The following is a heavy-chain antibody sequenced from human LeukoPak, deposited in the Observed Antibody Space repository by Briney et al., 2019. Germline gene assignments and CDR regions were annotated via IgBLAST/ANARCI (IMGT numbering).Heavy chain of an antibody. J-gene: IGHJ5*02. CDR1: GFTFSSYS. CDR3: TKSDWFDP. Sequence: GGSLRLSCAASGFTFSSYSMNWVRQAPGKGLEWVSYISSSSSTIYYADSVKGRFTISRDNAKNSLYLQMNSLRAEDTAVYYCTKSDWFDPWGQGTLVTVSS. V-gene: IGHV3-48*01. CDR2: ISSSSSTI.